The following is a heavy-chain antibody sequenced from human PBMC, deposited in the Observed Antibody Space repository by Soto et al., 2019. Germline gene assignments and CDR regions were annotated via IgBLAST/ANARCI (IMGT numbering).Heavy chain of an antibody. CDR2: IIPIFGTA. V-gene: IGHV1-69*13. CDR1: GGTFSSYA. CDR3: ARTDYGGNSVGWFDP. J-gene: IGHJ5*02. D-gene: IGHD4-17*01. Sequence: SVKVSCKTSGGTFSSYAISWVRQAPGQGLEWMGGIIPIFGTANYAQKFQGRVTITADESTSTAYMELSSLRSEDTAVYYCARTDYGGNSVGWFDPWGQGTLVIVSS.